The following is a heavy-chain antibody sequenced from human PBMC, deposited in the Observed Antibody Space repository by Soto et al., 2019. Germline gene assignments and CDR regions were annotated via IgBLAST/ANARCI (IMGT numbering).Heavy chain of an antibody. CDR3: AREGLTNFGVAKGFDS. CDR1: GDSVSSAGYY. Sequence: QVQLQESGPGLVKPSETLSLTCTVSGDSVSSAGYYWSWIRQPPGKGLEWIGYIYYSGITNYNPSLKIRVTISLDTSKNQFSLRLTSVTAADTAVYYCAREGLTNFGVAKGFDSWGQGTLVTVSS. V-gene: IGHV4-61*08. J-gene: IGHJ4*02. D-gene: IGHD3-3*01. CDR2: IYYSGIT.